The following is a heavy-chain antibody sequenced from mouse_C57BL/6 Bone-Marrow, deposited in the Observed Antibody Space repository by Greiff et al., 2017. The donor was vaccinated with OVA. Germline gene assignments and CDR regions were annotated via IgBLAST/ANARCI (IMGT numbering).Heavy chain of an antibody. J-gene: IGHJ2*01. D-gene: IGHD1-1*01. CDR2: LYWDDDK. Sequence: QVTLKVSGPGILQSSPTLSLSCSFSGFSLSTSGMGVSWIRQPPGMGLVWLAHLYWDDDKRYNPFLKSPPPISKDTSRNQVFLKITSVDTADTATYDCARRSPITTVGGYFDYWGQGTTLTVSS. V-gene: IGHV8-12*01. CDR3: ARRSPITTVGGYFDY. CDR1: GFSLSTSGMG.